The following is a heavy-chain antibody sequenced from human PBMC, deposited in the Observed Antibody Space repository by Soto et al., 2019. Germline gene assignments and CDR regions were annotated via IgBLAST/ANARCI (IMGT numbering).Heavy chain of an antibody. J-gene: IGHJ4*02. CDR3: AREGPRGIAAAGTDELDY. CDR2: INPNSGGT. V-gene: IGHV1-2*04. D-gene: IGHD6-13*01. CDR1: GYTFTGYY. Sequence: GASVKVSCKASGYTFTGYYMHWVRQAPGQGLEWMGWINPNSGGTNYAQKFQGWVTMTRDTSISTAYMELSRLRSDDTAVYYCAREGPRGIAAAGTDELDYWGQGTLVTVSS.